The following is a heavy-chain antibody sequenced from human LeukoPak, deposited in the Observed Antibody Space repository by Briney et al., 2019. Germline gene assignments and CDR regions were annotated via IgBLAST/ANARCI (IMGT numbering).Heavy chain of an antibody. Sequence: GGSLRLSCAASGFTFSSYWMHWVRQAPGKGLVWVSRINSDGSSTSYADSVKGRFTISRDNAKNTLYLQMNSLTAEDTAVYYCARDKAIVGATQFDYWGQGTLVTVSS. CDR2: INSDGSST. J-gene: IGHJ4*02. CDR1: GFTFSSYW. CDR3: ARDKAIVGATQFDY. D-gene: IGHD1-26*01. V-gene: IGHV3-74*01.